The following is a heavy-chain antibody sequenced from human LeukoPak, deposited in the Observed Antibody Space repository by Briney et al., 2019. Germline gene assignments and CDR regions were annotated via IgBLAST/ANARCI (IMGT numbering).Heavy chain of an antibody. CDR3: ARVPYYYDSSGYFGY. V-gene: IGHV3-74*01. CDR1: GFTFSTHW. CDR2: INTDGSST. D-gene: IGHD3-22*01. Sequence: GGSLRLSCAASGFTFSTHWMHWVRQAPGKGLVWVSRINTDGSSTSYADSVKGRFTISRDNAKNTLYLQMNSLRAEDTAVYYCARVPYYYDSSGYFGYWGQGTLVTVSS. J-gene: IGHJ4*02.